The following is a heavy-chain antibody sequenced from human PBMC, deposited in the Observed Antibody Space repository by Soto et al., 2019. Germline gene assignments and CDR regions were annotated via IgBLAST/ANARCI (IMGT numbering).Heavy chain of an antibody. CDR1: GFTFTSYA. CDR3: ATDSRGNYAHLGY. D-gene: IGHD4-4*01. Sequence: ASVKVSCKASGFTFTSYAITWVRQAPGQGLEWMGWISAYNGSTNYAQNLQGRVTMTTDTSTSTAYMELSSLTSEDSAVYYCATDSRGNYAHLGYWGQGTLVTVSS. J-gene: IGHJ4*02. V-gene: IGHV1-18*01. CDR2: ISAYNGST.